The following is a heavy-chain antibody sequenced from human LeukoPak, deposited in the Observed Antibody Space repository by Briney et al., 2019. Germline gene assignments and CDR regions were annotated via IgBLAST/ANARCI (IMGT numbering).Heavy chain of an antibody. CDR1: AYTFTSYG. V-gene: IGHV1-18*01. CDR2: ISAYNGKT. J-gene: IGHJ4*02. D-gene: IGHD3-10*01. Sequence: GASVRVSCKASAYTFTSYGVSWVRQAPGQGLEWMGWISAYNGKTKYAQKLQGRVTMTTETSTSTAYMELRSLRSDDTAVYYCARGSLWFGELSLDYWGQGTLVTVSS. CDR3: ARGSLWFGELSLDY.